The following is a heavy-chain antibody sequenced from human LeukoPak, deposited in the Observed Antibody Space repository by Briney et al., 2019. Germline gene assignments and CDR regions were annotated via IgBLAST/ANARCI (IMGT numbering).Heavy chain of an antibody. CDR2: ISYDGSNK. Sequence: PGGSLRLSCAASGFTFSSYAMHWVRQAPGKGLEGVAVISYDGSNKYYADSVKGRFTISRDNSKNTLYLQMNSLRAEDTAVYYCARDSGEMATTYVFDYWGQGTLVTVSS. D-gene: IGHD5-24*01. CDR1: GFTFSSYA. V-gene: IGHV3-30-3*01. CDR3: ARDSGEMATTYVFDY. J-gene: IGHJ4*02.